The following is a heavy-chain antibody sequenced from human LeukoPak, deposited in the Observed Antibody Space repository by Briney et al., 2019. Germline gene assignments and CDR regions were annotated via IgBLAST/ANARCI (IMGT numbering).Heavy chain of an antibody. J-gene: IGHJ5*02. CDR2: ISGSGDTT. V-gene: IGHV3-23*01. Sequence: GGSLRLSCAASGFTFSTYAMSWVRQAPGKGLEWVSGISGSGDTTYYADSVKGRFTISRDNAKNSLYLQMNSLRAEDTAVYYCARSRRDPYDYDSSGYYVGGTDWFDPWGQGTLVTVSS. CDR1: GFTFSTYA. CDR3: ARSRRDPYDYDSSGYYVGGTDWFDP. D-gene: IGHD3-22*01.